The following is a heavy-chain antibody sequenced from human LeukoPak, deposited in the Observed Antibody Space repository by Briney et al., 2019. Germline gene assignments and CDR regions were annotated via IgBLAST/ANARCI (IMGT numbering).Heavy chain of an antibody. V-gene: IGHV1-2*02. CDR1: GYIFTVYY. CDR3: ARGDFGETNTAFDV. Sequence: ASVTVSCKTSGYIFTVYYIHWVRQAPGQGLEWMGWINPNSATTNYAQRLQGRVTFTRDTSLSVAYMELSSLTSEDAAVYFCARGDFGETNTAFDVWGQGTLVAVSS. J-gene: IGHJ3*01. CDR2: INPNSATT. D-gene: IGHD4-17*01.